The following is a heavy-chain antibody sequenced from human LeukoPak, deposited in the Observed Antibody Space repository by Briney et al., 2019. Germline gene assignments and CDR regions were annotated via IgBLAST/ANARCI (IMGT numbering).Heavy chain of an antibody. J-gene: IGHJ5*02. V-gene: IGHV4-30-2*01. D-gene: IGHD3-22*01. CDR1: GGSISSGGYS. Sequence: PSETLSLTCAVSGGSISSGGYSWSWIRQPPGKGLEWIGYIYHSGSTYYNPSLKSRVTISVDRSKNQFSLKLSSVTAADTAVYYCARAHGWLLLHQSNWFDPWGQGTLVTVSS. CDR2: IYHSGST. CDR3: ARAHGWLLLHQSNWFDP.